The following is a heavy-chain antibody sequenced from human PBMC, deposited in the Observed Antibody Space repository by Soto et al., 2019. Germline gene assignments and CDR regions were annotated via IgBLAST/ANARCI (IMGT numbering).Heavy chain of an antibody. D-gene: IGHD3-3*01. Sequence: EVQLVESGGGLVQPGRSLRLSCAASGFTFDDYAMHWVRQAPGKGLEWVSGISWNSGSIGYADSVKGRFTISRDNAKNSLYLKMNSLRAEDMALYYCATLGYYDFWSGYYTKTHFDYWGQGTLVTVSS. V-gene: IGHV3-9*03. CDR2: ISWNSGSI. CDR3: ATLGYYDFWSGYYTKTHFDY. J-gene: IGHJ4*02. CDR1: GFTFDDYA.